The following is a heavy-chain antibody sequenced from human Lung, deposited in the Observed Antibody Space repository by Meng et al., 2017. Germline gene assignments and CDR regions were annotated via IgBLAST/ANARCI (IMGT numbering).Heavy chain of an antibody. J-gene: IGHJ4*02. D-gene: IGHD3-10*01. Sequence: QVHPVQPGPEGKKPGASVKVSRKASDYTFTGYGVSWVRQAPGQGLEWMAWLGAHDGDTSHAPKFQGRVTVSADRPTATAYMELRSLRSDDTAVYYCARGTPGRSYSDYWGQGTLVTVSS. CDR1: DYTFTGYG. CDR3: ARGTPGRSYSDY. V-gene: IGHV1-18*01. CDR2: LGAHDGDT.